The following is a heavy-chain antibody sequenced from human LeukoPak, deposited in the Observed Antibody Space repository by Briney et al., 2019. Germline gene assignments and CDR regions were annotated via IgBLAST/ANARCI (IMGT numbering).Heavy chain of an antibody. CDR2: ISGSGGST. CDR1: GFTFSSYA. CDR3: AKAGSSGNDAFDI. D-gene: IGHD3-22*01. J-gene: IGHJ3*02. Sequence: GGSLRLSCAASGFTFSSYAMSWVRQAPGKGREWVSSISGSGGSTYYADSVKGRFTISRDNSKNTLYLQMNSLRAEDTAVYYCAKAGSSGNDAFDIWGQGTMVTVSS. V-gene: IGHV3-23*01.